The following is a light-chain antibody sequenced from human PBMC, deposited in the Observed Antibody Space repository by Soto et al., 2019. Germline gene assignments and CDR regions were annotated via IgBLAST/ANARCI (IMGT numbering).Light chain of an antibody. J-gene: IGLJ6*01. V-gene: IGLV1-51*01. CDR1: SSNIGGNS. CDR3: GAWDSRLXAYV. Sequence: QSVLTQPPSVSAAPVQKVTISCSGSSSNIGGNSVSWYQQLPVTDPKLLIYDDDKRPSGIPDRFSGSKSGTSATLGITGLQNGDEDDYYCGAWDSRLXAYVVGRGTTVXV. CDR2: DDD.